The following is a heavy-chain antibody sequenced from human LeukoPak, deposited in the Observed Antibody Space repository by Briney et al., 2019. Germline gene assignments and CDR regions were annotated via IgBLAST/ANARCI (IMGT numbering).Heavy chain of an antibody. CDR1: GFTFSSYS. V-gene: IGHV3-48*01. CDR3: ARDYTLHDAFDI. J-gene: IGHJ3*02. Sequence: HPGGSLRLSCAASGFTFSSYSMNWVRQAPGKGLEWVSYISSSSSTIYYADSVKGRFTISRDNAKNSLYLQMNGLRAEDTAVYYCARDYTLHDAFDIWGQGTMVTVSS. CDR2: ISSSSSTI.